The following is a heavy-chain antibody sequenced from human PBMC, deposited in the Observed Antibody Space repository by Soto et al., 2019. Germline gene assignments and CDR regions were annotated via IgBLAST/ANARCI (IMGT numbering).Heavy chain of an antibody. CDR1: GFTFSNYW. J-gene: IGHJ4*02. CDR2: INGVGTYT. Sequence: EVQLVESGGGSAQPGGSLRLSCAASGFTFSNYWIHWVRQAPGKGPLWVSRINGVGTYTNYADSVRGRFSISRDNSENTVYLQMNSLRAEDTAMYDCVRDFRSSDFWGQGTPVTVSS. V-gene: IGHV3-74*01. D-gene: IGHD3-3*01. CDR3: VRDFRSSDF.